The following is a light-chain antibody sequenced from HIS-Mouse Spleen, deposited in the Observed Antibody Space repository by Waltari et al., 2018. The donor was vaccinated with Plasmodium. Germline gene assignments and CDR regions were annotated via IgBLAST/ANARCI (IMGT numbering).Light chain of an antibody. Sequence: SYELTQPPSVSVSPGQTARITCSGDALPNNYAYWYQQKSGQAPVLVIYEDSKRPSGIPERFSGSSSGTRATLTISGAQVEDEADYYCYSTDSSGNHRVFGGGTKLTVL. CDR2: EDS. CDR1: ALPNNY. J-gene: IGLJ3*02. V-gene: IGLV3-10*01. CDR3: YSTDSSGNHRV.